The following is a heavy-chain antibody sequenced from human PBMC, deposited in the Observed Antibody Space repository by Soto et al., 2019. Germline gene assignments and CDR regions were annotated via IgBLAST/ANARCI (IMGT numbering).Heavy chain of an antibody. CDR3: GPDTLDY. CDR1: GFMFSSHG. CDR2: IWYDGSNK. Sequence: QVHLVESGGGVVQPGRSLRLSCAASGFMFSSHGMHWIRQAPGKGLEWVAVIWYDGSNKYYADSVKGRFIISRDNSKNTLYLQMNSLRVEDTAVYYCGPDTLDYWGQGTLVTVSS. J-gene: IGHJ4*02. V-gene: IGHV3-33*01.